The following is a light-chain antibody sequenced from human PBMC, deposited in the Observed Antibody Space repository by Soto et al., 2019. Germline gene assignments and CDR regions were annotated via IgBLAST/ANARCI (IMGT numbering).Light chain of an antibody. CDR1: QSVSSN. Sequence: EMVMTQSPATLSVSPGERASLSCRASQSVSSNLAWYQQKPGQAPRLLIYDASTRATDIPTRFSGSGSGTEFTLTLSSLQSEDFAVYYCQQYNNWPYTFGQGTKLEIK. CDR2: DAS. CDR3: QQYNNWPYT. J-gene: IGKJ2*01. V-gene: IGKV3-15*01.